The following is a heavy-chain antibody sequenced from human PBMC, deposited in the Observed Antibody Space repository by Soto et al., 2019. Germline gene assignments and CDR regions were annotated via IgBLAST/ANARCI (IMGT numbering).Heavy chain of an antibody. CDR3: ARLNGYGIRTNCHGYYGMDV. J-gene: IGHJ6*02. CDR2: IYSSENT. D-gene: IGHD2-2*03. CDR1: GGSVSSSSYS. V-gene: IGHV4-39*02. Sequence: QLQLQESGPGLVKPSEILSLTCTVSGGSVSSSSYSWGWIRQSPGQGLEWIGTIYSSENTYYNPSLLSRVTLSVDTTKNDFSRKLSSVPAAATAVYYCARLNGYGIRTNCHGYYGMDVWGQGTTVTVSS.